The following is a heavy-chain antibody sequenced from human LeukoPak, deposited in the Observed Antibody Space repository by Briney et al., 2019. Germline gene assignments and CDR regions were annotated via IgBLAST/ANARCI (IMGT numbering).Heavy chain of an antibody. CDR2: IYYTGST. CDR3: ARENRDDFWSGNNWFDP. Sequence: SETLSLTCSVSGGSFSPYYWTWIRQPPGKGLEWIGYIYYTGSTNYNPSLKSRVTISLGTSKNQFSLKLTSVTAADTAVYYCARENRDDFWSGNNWFDPWGQGTLVTVSS. CDR1: GGSFSPYY. D-gene: IGHD3-3*01. V-gene: IGHV4-59*12. J-gene: IGHJ5*02.